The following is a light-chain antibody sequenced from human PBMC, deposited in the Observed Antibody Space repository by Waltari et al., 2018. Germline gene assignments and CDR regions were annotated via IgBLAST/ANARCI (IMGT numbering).Light chain of an antibody. CDR2: HNN. Sequence: QSVLTQPPSVSGAPGQRVTISCTGSSSNIGAGYDVHWYQQLPGTAPKLPIYHNNNRPSGVPDRFSGSKSGTSASLAITGLQAEDEADYYCQSYDGSLGGAVFGGGTQLTVL. CDR3: QSYDGSLGGAV. J-gene: IGLJ7*01. V-gene: IGLV1-40*01. CDR1: SSNIGAGYD.